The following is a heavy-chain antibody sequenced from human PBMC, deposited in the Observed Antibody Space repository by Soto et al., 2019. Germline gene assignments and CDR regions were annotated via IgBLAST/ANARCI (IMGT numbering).Heavy chain of an antibody. V-gene: IGHV5-51*01. J-gene: IGHJ4*02. CDR1: GFTFTAYW. CDR3: ARVVIGYCSSTSCPADY. Sequence: GESLKISCKGSGFTFTAYWIGWVRQMPGKGLEWMGIMFPGDSTTRYSPSFQGQVTMSADKSVSTAYLQWNSLKASDTAMYYCARVVIGYCSSTSCPADYWGQGALVTVSS. CDR2: MFPGDSTT. D-gene: IGHD2-2*01.